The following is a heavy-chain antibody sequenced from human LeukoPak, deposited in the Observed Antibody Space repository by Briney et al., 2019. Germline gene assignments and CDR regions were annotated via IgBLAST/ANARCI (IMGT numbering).Heavy chain of an antibody. D-gene: IGHD3-22*01. CDR3: ARAMYYYDSSGYPLDY. CDR2: ISAYNGNT. V-gene: IGHV1-18*01. CDR1: GYTFTRYG. J-gene: IGHJ4*02. Sequence: ASVKVSCKASGYTFTRYGISWVRQAPGQGLEWMGWISAYNGNTNYAQKLQGRVTMTTDTSTSTAYMELRSLRSDDTAVYYCARAMYYYDSSGYPLDYWGQGTLVTVSS.